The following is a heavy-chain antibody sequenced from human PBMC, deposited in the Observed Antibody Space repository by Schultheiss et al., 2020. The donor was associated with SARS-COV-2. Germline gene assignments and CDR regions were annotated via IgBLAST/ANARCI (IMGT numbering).Heavy chain of an antibody. D-gene: IGHD2-2*01. V-gene: IGHV1-58*02. CDR2: IVVGSGNT. CDR1: GFTFTSSA. J-gene: IGHJ6*02. Sequence: SVKVSCKASGFTFTSSAMQWVRQARGQRLEWIGWIVVGSGNTNYAQKFQERVTITRDMSTSTAYMELSSLRSEDTAVYYCAAGSTGTARYCSSTSCYGNYGMDVWGQGTTVTVSS. CDR3: AAGSTGTARYCSSTSCYGNYGMDV.